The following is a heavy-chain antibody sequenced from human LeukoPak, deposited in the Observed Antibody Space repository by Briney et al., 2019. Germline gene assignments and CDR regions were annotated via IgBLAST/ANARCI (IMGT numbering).Heavy chain of an antibody. CDR3: TRHGPGA. Sequence: SETLSLTCTVSGGSISSSSYYWGWIRQPPGKGLEWIGSIYYSGSTYYNPSLKSRVTISVDTSKNQFSLKLSSVTAADTAVYYCTRHGPGAWGQGTLVIVSS. J-gene: IGHJ5*02. CDR1: GGSISSSSYY. CDR2: IYYSGST. V-gene: IGHV4-39*01. D-gene: IGHD3-10*01.